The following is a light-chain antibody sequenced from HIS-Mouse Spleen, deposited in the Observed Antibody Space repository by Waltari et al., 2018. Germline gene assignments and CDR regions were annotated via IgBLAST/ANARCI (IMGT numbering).Light chain of an antibody. V-gene: IGKV1-5*03. J-gene: IGKJ1*01. Sequence: DIQMTQSPSTLSASVGDRVTITCRASQSISSGLAWYQQKRGKAPKLLIYKASSLERGGPSRFSGSGSGTEFTLTISSLQPDDFATYYCQQYRTFGQGTKVEIK. CDR3: QQYRT. CDR1: QSISSG. CDR2: KAS.